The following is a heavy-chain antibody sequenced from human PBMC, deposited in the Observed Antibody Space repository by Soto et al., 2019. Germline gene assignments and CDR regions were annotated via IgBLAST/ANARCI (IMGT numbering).Heavy chain of an antibody. J-gene: IGHJ5*02. CDR1: GGSFSGYY. V-gene: IGHV4-34*01. Sequence: SETLSLTCAVYGGSFSGYYWSWIRQPPGKGLEWIGEINHSGSTNYNPSLKSRVTISVDTSKNQFSLKLSSVTAADTAVYYCARELVATHSSFNWFDPWGQGTLVT. CDR3: ARELVATHSSFNWFDP. D-gene: IGHD5-12*01. CDR2: INHSGST.